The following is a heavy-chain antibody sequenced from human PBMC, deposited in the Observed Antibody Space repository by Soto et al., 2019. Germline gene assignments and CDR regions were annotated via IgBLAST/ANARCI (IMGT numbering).Heavy chain of an antibody. CDR3: ARLKYYYDSSGYKPVDYYGMDV. CDR1: GGSISSSSYY. V-gene: IGHV4-39*01. CDR2: IYYSGST. Sequence: SETLSLTCTVSGGSISSSSYYWGWIRQPPGKGLEWIGSIYYSGSTYYNPSLKSRVTISVDTSKNQFSLKLSSVTAADTAVYYCARLKYYYDSSGYKPVDYYGMDVWGQGTTVTVSS. J-gene: IGHJ6*02. D-gene: IGHD3-22*01.